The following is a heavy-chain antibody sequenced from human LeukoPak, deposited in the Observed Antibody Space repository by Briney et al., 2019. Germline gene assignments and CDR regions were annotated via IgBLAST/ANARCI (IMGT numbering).Heavy chain of an antibody. Sequence: PSETLSLTCTVSDGSISSSSYYWGWIRQPPGKGLEWIGSIYYSGNSYYNTSLKSRVTISIDTSKNQFSLKLSSVTAADTAVYYCARGQGQHRRYRRYFDLWGRGTLVTVSS. CDR2: IYYSGNS. CDR3: ARGQGQHRRYRRYFDL. V-gene: IGHV4-39*07. J-gene: IGHJ2*01. D-gene: IGHD1-1*01. CDR1: DGSISSSSYY.